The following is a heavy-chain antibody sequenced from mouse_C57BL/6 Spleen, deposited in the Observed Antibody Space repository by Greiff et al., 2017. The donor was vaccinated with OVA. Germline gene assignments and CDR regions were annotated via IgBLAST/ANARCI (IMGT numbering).Heavy chain of an antibody. V-gene: IGHV1-53*01. CDR2: INPSNGGT. CDR1: GYTFTSYW. J-gene: IGHJ1*03. Sequence: QVQLKQSGTELVKPGASVKLSCKASGYTFTSYWMHWVKQRPGQGLEWIGNINPSNGGTNYNEKFKSKATLTVDKSSSTAYMQLSSLTSEDSAVYYCAPYGSSWGFDVWGTGTTVTVSS. CDR3: APYGSSWGFDV. D-gene: IGHD1-1*01.